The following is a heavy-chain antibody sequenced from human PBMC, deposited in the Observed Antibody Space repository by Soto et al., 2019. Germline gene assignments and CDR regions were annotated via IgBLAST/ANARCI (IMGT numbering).Heavy chain of an antibody. V-gene: IGHV1-69*06. CDR1: GGTFNSFS. J-gene: IGHJ5*02. CDR2: IIPMSGRP. Sequence: QVQLVQSGAEVKTPGSSVKVSCKASGGTFNSFSIDWVRQAPGQGLEWMGGIIPMSGRPNYAQRFQGRVTFSADKSTNTVYMEVNNLTYEDTAVYYCTRRGRQSANWFDPWGQGTLGTVSS. CDR3: TRRGRQSANWFDP.